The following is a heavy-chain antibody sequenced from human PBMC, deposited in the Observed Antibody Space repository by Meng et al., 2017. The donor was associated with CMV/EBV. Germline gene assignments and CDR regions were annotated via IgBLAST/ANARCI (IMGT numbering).Heavy chain of an antibody. J-gene: IGHJ4*02. Sequence: SCAVSGDSISSSNWWSWVRQPPEKGLEFVGEISHSGSANYNPSLKSRVTISVDKSKNQFSLRLSSVTAADTAVYYCARVYCSTTSCQYFDYWGQGTLVTVSS. V-gene: IGHV4-4*02. CDR1: GDSISSSNW. D-gene: IGHD2-2*01. CDR3: ARVYCSTTSCQYFDY. CDR2: ISHSGSA.